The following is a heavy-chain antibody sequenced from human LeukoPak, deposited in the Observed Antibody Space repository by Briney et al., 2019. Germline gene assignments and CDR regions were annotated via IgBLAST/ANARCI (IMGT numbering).Heavy chain of an antibody. CDR2: INHSGST. V-gene: IGHV4-34*01. J-gene: IGHJ4*01. D-gene: IGHD3-10*01. CDR1: GGSFSGYY. Sequence: KTSETESLTCAVYGGSFSGYYWSWIRQPPGKGLEWIGEINHSGSTNYNPSLKSRVTISVDTSKNQFSLKLSSVTAADTAVYYCATARPRSSGFNYWGQGCLATVSS. CDR3: ATARPRSSGFNY.